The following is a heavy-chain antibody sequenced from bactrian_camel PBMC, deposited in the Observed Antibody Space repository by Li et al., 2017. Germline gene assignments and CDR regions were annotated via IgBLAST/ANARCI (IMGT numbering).Heavy chain of an antibody. CDR3: AAYDGNCVDGLRLAPAMTY. Sequence: VQLVESGGGSVQAGGSLRLSCAASGFTFSSYHLSWVRQAPGREREGVAAIATRIRIPTYEDSVKGRFTIPRNITDNTAFLQMASLKPEDTAMYYCAAYDGNCVDGLRLAPAMTYWGHGTQVTVS. J-gene: IGHJ4*01. D-gene: IGHD1*01. V-gene: IGHV3S40*01. CDR2: IATRIRIP. CDR1: GFTFSSYH.